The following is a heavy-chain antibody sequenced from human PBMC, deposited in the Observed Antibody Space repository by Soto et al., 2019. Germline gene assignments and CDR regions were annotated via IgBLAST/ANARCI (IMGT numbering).Heavy chain of an antibody. CDR2: ISPILGIA. Sequence: QVQLVQSGAEVKKPGSSVKVSCKASGGTFCSYTISWVRQGPGQGLEWMGRISPILGIANYAQKIQGRFTITADKSTSTAYMEPSSLSSEDTAVYYCAREGDHGAPFDYWGQGTLVTVSS. V-gene: IGHV1-69*08. D-gene: IGHD4-17*01. CDR1: GGTFCSYT. J-gene: IGHJ4*02. CDR3: AREGDHGAPFDY.